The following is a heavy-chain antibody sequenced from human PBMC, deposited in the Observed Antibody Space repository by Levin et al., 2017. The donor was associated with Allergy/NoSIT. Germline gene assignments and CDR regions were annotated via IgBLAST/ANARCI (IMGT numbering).Heavy chain of an antibody. D-gene: IGHD3-10*01. V-gene: IGHV3-30*18. CDR1: GFTFSSYG. CDR3: AKDSGHNIPLN. CDR2: VSYDGSNK. Sequence: PGGSLRLSCAASGFTFSSYGMHWVRQAPGKGLEWVAVVSYDGSNKYYADSVKVRFTISRDNSKNTVFLQMNSLRAEDTAVYYCAKDSGHNIPLNWGQGTLVTVSS. J-gene: IGHJ4*02.